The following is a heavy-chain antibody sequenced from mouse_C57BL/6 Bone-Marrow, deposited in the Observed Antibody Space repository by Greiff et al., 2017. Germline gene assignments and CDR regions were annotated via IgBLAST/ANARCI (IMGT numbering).Heavy chain of an antibody. CDR1: GYSFTSGYF. CDR2: ISYDGSN. CDR3: ARDYYGSSWYFDV. V-gene: IGHV3-6*01. D-gene: IGHD1-1*01. Sequence: EVQLVESGPGLVKPSQSLSLSCSVTGYSFTSGYFWNWIRQFPGNKLECMGFISYDGSNNYNPSLKKRTSITRDTSTNQSFLKLNSVTAEDTATYYGARDYYGSSWYFDVWGTGTTVTVSS. J-gene: IGHJ1*03.